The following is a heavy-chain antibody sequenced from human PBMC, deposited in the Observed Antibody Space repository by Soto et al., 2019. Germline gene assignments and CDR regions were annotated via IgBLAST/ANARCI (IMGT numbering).Heavy chain of an antibody. J-gene: IGHJ4*02. Sequence: PGGSLRLSCIMSGFTFTFFGMHWVRQAPGKGLEWVAVIWLDGSNKYYADSVKGRFTISRDNSRKTLYLQMNSLRVEDTAVYYCARGGNYYGSGRFSPNIDYWGQGTPLTVSS. CDR1: GFTFTFFG. CDR2: IWLDGSNK. D-gene: IGHD3-10*01. CDR3: ARGGNYYGSGRFSPNIDY. V-gene: IGHV3-33*01.